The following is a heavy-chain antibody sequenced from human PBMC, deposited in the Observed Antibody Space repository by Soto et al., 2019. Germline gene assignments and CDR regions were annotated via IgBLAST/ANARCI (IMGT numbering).Heavy chain of an antibody. J-gene: IGHJ4*02. Sequence: EGTLRLSCAASEFTFSNYWMNWVRQAPGKGLEWVGNINQDGSDKSYVDSVKGRFTISRDNAQNSLYLQMNSLRGEDTAVYYCARGISTPGIDFWGQGTLVTVSS. CDR1: EFTFSNYW. CDR3: ARGISTPGIDF. V-gene: IGHV3-7*03. CDR2: INQDGSDK. D-gene: IGHD2-15*01.